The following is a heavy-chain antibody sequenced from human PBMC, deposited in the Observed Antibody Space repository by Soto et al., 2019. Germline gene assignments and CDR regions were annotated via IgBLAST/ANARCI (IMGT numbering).Heavy chain of an antibody. CDR2: IYHSGST. CDR3: ARRYGGNFDY. Sequence: SDTLSLTCAVSGGSISSSNWWSWVRQPPGKGLEWIGEIYHSGSTNYNPSLKSRVTISVDTSKNQFSLKLSSVTAADTDVYYCARRYGGNFDYWGQGTLVNVSS. V-gene: IGHV4-4*02. D-gene: IGHD1-26*01. J-gene: IGHJ4*02. CDR1: GGSISSSNW.